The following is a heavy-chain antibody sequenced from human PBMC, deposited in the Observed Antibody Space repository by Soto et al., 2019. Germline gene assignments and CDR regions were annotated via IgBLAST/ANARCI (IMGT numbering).Heavy chain of an antibody. V-gene: IGHV3-48*01. D-gene: IGHD5-18*01. Sequence: EVQLVESGGGLVQPGGSLRLSCAASGFTFGSYSMNWVRQAPGKRLEWGSYLSSSSSTIYYADSVEGRYTISRDNGKNSLELQMNSLRAEDTAVYYCAKDGGYSYGPYDYWGQGTLVTVAS. J-gene: IGHJ4*02. CDR2: LSSSSSTI. CDR1: GFTFGSYS. CDR3: AKDGGYSYGPYDY.